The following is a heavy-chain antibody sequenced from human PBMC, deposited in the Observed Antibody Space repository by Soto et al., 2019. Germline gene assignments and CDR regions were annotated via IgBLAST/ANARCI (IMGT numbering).Heavy chain of an antibody. CDR3: ARGSWSGYGYNWFDP. Sequence: SSSLSLTFNVSGGSISNYXWKWIRQPPLNRLEWSGYISYSGSTYYNPSLTSRVTISVDTSKNQFSLKLSSVTAADTALYYSARGSWSGYGYNWFDPWGQGTMVTVSS. D-gene: IGHD3-3*01. CDR2: ISYSGST. CDR1: GGSISNYX. J-gene: IGHJ5*02. V-gene: IGHV4-59*12.